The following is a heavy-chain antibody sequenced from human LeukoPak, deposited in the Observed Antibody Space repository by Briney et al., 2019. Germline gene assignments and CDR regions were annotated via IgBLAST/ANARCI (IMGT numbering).Heavy chain of an antibody. J-gene: IGHJ4*02. CDR1: GFTFSSYS. CDR2: ISSSSSYI. D-gene: IGHD2-15*01. Sequence: GGSLRLSCAASGFTFSSYSMNWVRQAPGKGLEWVSSISSSSSYIYYADSVKGRFTISRDNAKNSLYLQMNSLRAEDTAVYYCASRHCSGGGCYIAGADPFDYWGQGTLVTVSS. CDR3: ASRHCSGGGCYIAGADPFDY. V-gene: IGHV3-21*01.